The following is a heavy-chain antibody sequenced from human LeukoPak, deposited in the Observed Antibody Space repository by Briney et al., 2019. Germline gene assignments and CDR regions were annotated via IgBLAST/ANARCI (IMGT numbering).Heavy chain of an antibody. CDR2: LRGNGET. D-gene: IGHD3-16*01. V-gene: IGHV3-23*01. CDR1: GLSFSSFA. Sequence: GGSLRLSCAAPGLSFSSFAMSWARQGPARGLEWVSSLRGNGETFYADSVKGRFTLSSDSSRNTVYFQLNNLRVEDTAIYYCAKASWVSSTDAVRWGQGTLVTVSS. J-gene: IGHJ4*02. CDR3: AKASWVSSTDAVR.